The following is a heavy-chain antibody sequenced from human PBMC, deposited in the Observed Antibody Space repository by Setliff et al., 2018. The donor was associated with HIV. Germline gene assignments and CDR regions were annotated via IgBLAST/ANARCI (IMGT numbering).Heavy chain of an antibody. CDR3: ARVASGYDYGWLDP. CDR2: ISGSGGST. D-gene: IGHD5-12*01. V-gene: IGHV3-23*01. CDR1: GGSFSNYY. Sequence: ETLSLTCAVYGGSFSNYYWTWIRQAPGKGLEWVSAISGSGGSTYYADSGKGRFTISRDNSKNTLYLQMNSLRAEDTAVHYCARVASGYDYGWLDPWGQGTLVTVSS. J-gene: IGHJ5*02.